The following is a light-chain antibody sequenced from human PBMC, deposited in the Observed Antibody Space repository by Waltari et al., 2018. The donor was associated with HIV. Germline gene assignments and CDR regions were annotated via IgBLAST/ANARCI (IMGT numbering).Light chain of an antibody. V-gene: IGLV2-8*01. CDR2: EVT. J-gene: IGLJ2*01. CDR3: SSYGDSLKVL. Sequence: QSALTQPPSASGSLGQSVTISCTGSSSDIGAYDFVSWFQQHPHSAPKLFVYEVTRGPATVSDRFSGARSGNTAFLTVAGLQPDDEATYFCSSYGDSLKVLFGGGTNVTVL. CDR1: SSDIGAYDF.